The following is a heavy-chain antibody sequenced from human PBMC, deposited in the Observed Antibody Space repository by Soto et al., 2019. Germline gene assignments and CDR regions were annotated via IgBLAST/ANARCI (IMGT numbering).Heavy chain of an antibody. D-gene: IGHD6-13*01. CDR2: ITGGGGNT. Sequence: EVQLLESGGGLVQPGGCLRLSCVASGFPFSSYVLYWVRQTPGRGLEWVSAITGGGGNTNYADSVKGRFIISRDDSKDTLYLQMNSLRVEDTGVYYCAKLGVRVATAGVDYWGQGTLVTVSS. V-gene: IGHV3-23*01. CDR1: GFPFSSYV. J-gene: IGHJ4*02. CDR3: AKLGVRVATAGVDY.